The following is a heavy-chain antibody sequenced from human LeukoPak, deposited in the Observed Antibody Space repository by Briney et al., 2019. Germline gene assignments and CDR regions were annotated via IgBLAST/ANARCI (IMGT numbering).Heavy chain of an antibody. J-gene: IGHJ4*02. CDR2: IYYRGST. CDR1: GGSINNYY. V-gene: IGHV4-59*01. D-gene: IGHD4-17*01. Sequence: SETLSLTCTVSGGSINNYYWSWIRQPPGKGLEWIGYIYYRGSTNYNPSLKSRVTFSVDTSKNQFSLKLNSVTAADTAVYYCARGGDYGDLLYFDYWGQGTLVTVSS. CDR3: ARGGDYGDLLYFDY.